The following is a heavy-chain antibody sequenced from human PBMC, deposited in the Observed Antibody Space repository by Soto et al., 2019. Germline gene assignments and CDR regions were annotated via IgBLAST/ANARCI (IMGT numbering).Heavy chain of an antibody. CDR3: AIQGYYYDSSGYRNWFDP. Sequence: GESLKISCKGSVYSFTSYWIGWVRQMPGKGLEWVGIIYPGDSDTRYSPSFQGQVTISADKSISTAYLQWSSLKASDTAMYYCAIQGYYYDSSGYRNWFDPWGQGTLVTVSS. CDR2: IYPGDSDT. CDR1: VYSFTSYW. D-gene: IGHD3-22*01. J-gene: IGHJ5*02. V-gene: IGHV5-51*01.